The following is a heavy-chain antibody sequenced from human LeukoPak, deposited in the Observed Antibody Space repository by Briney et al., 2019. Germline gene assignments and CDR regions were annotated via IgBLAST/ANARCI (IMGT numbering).Heavy chain of an antibody. CDR3: AREGVGGYTEAFDY. CDR1: GFTFSTYS. V-gene: IGHV3-21*01. CDR2: IDSSSRSI. Sequence: PGGSLRLSCAASGFTFSTYSMNWVRQAPGKGLEWVSAIDSSSRSIYYADSVKGRFTVSRDDAKNSLYLQMNSLRAEDTAVYYCAREGVGGYTEAFDYWGQGTLVTVSS. D-gene: IGHD5-12*01. J-gene: IGHJ4*02.